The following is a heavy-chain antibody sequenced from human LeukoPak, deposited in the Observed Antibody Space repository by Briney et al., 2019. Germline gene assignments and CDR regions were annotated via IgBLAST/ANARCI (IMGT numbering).Heavy chain of an antibody. CDR2: IYHSGST. CDR3: ASLGNPYYYGSGSYYRDY. D-gene: IGHD3-10*01. Sequence: PSETLSLTCTVSSYSISSGYYWGWIRQPPGKGLEWIGSIYHSGSTNYNPSLKSRVTMSVDTSKNQFSLKLSSVTAADTAVYYCASLGNPYYYGSGSYYRDYWGQGTLVTVSS. J-gene: IGHJ4*02. V-gene: IGHV4-38-2*02. CDR1: SYSISSGYY.